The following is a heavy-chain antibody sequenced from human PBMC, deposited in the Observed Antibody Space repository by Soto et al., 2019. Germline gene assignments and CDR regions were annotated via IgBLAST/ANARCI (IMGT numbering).Heavy chain of an antibody. CDR2: IYYSGFT. CDR3: ARDQNSSGYLDS. CDR1: GGSISSQY. J-gene: IGHJ4*02. V-gene: IGHV4-59*11. Sequence: PSETLSLNCTVSGGSISSQYWSWIRQPPGKGLEWIGYIYYSGFTDYNPSLKIRVTISEGTSKNQFSLRLTSVTAADTAVYYCARDQNSSGYLDSWGPGILVTVSS. D-gene: IGHD3-22*01.